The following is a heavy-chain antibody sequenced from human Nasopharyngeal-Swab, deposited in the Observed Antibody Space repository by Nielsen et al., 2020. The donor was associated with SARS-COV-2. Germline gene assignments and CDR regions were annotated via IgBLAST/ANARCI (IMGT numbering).Heavy chain of an antibody. Sequence: GESLKISCAASGFTFSYYSMSWVRQAPGKGLEWVSSISGSGSYIYYADSVKGRFTISRDNAKNSLYLQMNSLRAEDTAVYYCARDPRSSIAAPRAFDIWGQGTMVTVSS. V-gene: IGHV3-21*01. D-gene: IGHD6-6*01. CDR1: GFTFSYYS. J-gene: IGHJ3*02. CDR3: ARDPRSSIAAPRAFDI. CDR2: ISGSGSYI.